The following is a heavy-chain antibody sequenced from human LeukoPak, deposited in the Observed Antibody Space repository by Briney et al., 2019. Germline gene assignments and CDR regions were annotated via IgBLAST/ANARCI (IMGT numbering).Heavy chain of an antibody. CDR2: IHTSGNP. V-gene: IGHV4-39*07. D-gene: IGHD5-18*01. CDR1: GGSISSSSYY. Sequence: SETLSLTCTVSGGSISSSSYYWGWIRQPPGRGLEWIGRIHTSGNPNYNPSLKSHVNISVDTSKNQFSLQLNSVTAADTAVYYCARGAMDAKRLNFDYWGQGTLVTVSS. J-gene: IGHJ4*02. CDR3: ARGAMDAKRLNFDY.